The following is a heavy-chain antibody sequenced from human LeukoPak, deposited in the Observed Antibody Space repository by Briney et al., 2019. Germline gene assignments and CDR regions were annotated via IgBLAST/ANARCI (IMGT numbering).Heavy chain of an antibody. D-gene: IGHD4-17*01. CDR2: IYYSGNT. CDR3: ARDRGLDYGDYEGKNYGMDV. V-gene: IGHV4-59*01. J-gene: IGHJ6*02. Sequence: SETLCLTCTVSGGSISDYYWNWIRQSPGKGLEWIGSIYYSGNTKYNPSLKSRVTISVDTSKIQFSLKLRSVTAADTAVYYCARDRGLDYGDYEGKNYGMDVWGQGTTVTVSS. CDR1: GGSISDYY.